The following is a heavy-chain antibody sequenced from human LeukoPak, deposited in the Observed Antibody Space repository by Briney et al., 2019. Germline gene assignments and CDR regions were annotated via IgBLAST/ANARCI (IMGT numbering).Heavy chain of an antibody. CDR3: TRGIDGYCSGSSCYSGY. D-gene: IGHD2-2*03. Sequence: GGSLRLSCGASGFNFSRYWMTWVRQAPGKVLERVANIKQEAREKYYLDSVKGRFTIDRDNAKNSLFLQMHSLRAEDTAVYYCTRGIDGYCSGSSCYSGYWGQGTLVTVSS. V-gene: IGHV3-7*01. J-gene: IGHJ4*02. CDR2: IKQEAREK. CDR1: GFNFSRYW.